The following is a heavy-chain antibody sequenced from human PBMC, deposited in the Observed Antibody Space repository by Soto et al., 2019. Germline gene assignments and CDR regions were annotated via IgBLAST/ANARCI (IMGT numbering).Heavy chain of an antibody. V-gene: IGHV3-48*01. Sequence: EVQLVESGGGLLQPGWSLRLSCAASGFTFSSYSMNWVRQAPGKGLGWVSYISSSSSTIYYADSVTGRFTISRDNAQNSLYLQTNSLRAEDTAVYYCARDQSGNHSRDVWGKGTTVTVSS. D-gene: IGHD1-1*01. CDR2: ISSSSSTI. J-gene: IGHJ6*03. CDR3: ARDQSGNHSRDV. CDR1: GFTFSSYS.